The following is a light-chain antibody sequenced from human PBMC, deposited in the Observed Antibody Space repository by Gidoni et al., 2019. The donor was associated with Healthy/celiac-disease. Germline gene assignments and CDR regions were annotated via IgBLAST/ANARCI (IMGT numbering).Light chain of an antibody. Sequence: SYELTPTPSVSVSPGQTASITCSGDKLGDKYACWYQQKPGQSPVLVIYQDSKRPSGIPERFSGSNSGNTATLTISGTQAMDEADYYCQAWDSSTVGVFGGGTKLTVL. CDR2: QDS. CDR3: QAWDSSTVGV. J-gene: IGLJ2*01. CDR1: KLGDKY. V-gene: IGLV3-1*01.